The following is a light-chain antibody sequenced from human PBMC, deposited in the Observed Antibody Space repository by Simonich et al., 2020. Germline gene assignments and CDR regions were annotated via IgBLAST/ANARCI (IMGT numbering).Light chain of an antibody. Sequence: QSALTQPASLSGSPGQSIPISCPGTSSDVGGYNYVSWYQQHPGKAPKLMLYDVSKRPSGVSNRFSGSKSGNTASLTISGLQAEDEADYYCSSYTSSSTWVFGGGTKLTVL. CDR1: SSDVGGYNY. V-gene: IGLV2-14*01. J-gene: IGLJ3*02. CDR3: SSYTSSSTWV. CDR2: DVS.